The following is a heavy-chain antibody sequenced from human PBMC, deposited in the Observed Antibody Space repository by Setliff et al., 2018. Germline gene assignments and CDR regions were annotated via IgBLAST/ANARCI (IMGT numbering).Heavy chain of an antibody. V-gene: IGHV7-4-1*02. CDR1: EYNFRSYG. Sequence: ASVKVSCKASEYNFRSYGLNWVRQAPGQGLEWMGWINTDTGNPTYAQGFTGRFVFSLDTSVTTAYLQINSLKADDTAVYYCARASRYGTIKYRGDYYMDVWGKGTTVTVSS. CDR3: ARASRYGTIKYRGDYYMDV. J-gene: IGHJ6*03. CDR2: INTDTGNP. D-gene: IGHD5-12*01.